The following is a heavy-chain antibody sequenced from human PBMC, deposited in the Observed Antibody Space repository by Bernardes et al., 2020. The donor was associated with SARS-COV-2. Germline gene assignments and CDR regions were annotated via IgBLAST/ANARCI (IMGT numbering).Heavy chain of an antibody. CDR3: ARDRGGSYNHRHPDS. CDR2: ISAYNGNT. Sequence: ASVKVSCKASGYTFTSYGISWVRQAPGQGLEWMGVISAYNGNTIYAQKLQGRVTMTTDTSTSTAYMELRSLRSDDTAVYYCARDRGGSYNHRHPDSWGQGSVLTVYS. J-gene: IGHJ4*02. CDR1: GYTFTSYG. D-gene: IGHD1-26*01. V-gene: IGHV1-18*04.